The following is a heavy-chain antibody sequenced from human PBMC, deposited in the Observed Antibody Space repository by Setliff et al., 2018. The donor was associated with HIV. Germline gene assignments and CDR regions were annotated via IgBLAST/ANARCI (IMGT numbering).Heavy chain of an antibody. CDR3: ARDQGESTWSYWFDP. Sequence: PSETLSLTCTVSGASVSSHYWTWIRQPAGKRLEWIGRVYPSGSVNYSPSFQSRVSMSIDTSKNQFSLTLTSVTAADTAVYYCARDQGESTWSYWFDPWGQGTQVTVSS. CDR1: GASVSSHY. V-gene: IGHV4-4*07. J-gene: IGHJ5*02. D-gene: IGHD6-13*01. CDR2: VYPSGSV.